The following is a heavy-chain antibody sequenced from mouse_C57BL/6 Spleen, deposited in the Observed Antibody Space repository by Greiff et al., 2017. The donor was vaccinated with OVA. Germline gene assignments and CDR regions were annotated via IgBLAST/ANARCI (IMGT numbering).Heavy chain of an antibody. CDR3: ARGITLDY. CDR1: GFTFSDYG. CDR2: ISSGSSTI. Sequence: VQLKQSGGGLVKPGGSLKLSCAASGFTFSDYGMHWVRQAPEKGLEWVAYISSGSSTIYYADTVKGRFTISRDNAKNTLFLQMTSLRSEDTAMYYCARGITLDYWGQGTTLTVSS. V-gene: IGHV5-17*01. J-gene: IGHJ2*01. D-gene: IGHD1-1*01.